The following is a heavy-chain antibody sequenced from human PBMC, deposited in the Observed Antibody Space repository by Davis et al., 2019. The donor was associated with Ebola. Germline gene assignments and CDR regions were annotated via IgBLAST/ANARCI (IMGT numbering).Heavy chain of an antibody. CDR3: AKGPVPQVTGYYFDS. CDR1: GFTFGTYS. CDR2: ISGSNTI. V-gene: IGHV3-48*01. Sequence: PGGSLRLSCTASGFTFGTYSMNWVRQAPGKGLEWISYISGSNTIDYADSVEGRFIISRDTSKNMVYLEMNSLRAEDTAVYYCAKGPVPQVTGYYFDSWGQGTLVTVSS. J-gene: IGHJ4*02. D-gene: IGHD3-9*01.